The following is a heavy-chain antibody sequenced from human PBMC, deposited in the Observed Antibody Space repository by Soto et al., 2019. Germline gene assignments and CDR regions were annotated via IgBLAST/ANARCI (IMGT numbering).Heavy chain of an antibody. J-gene: IGHJ5*02. CDR3: ARGYYGSGSYVWFDP. CDR2: INPSGGST. Sequence: QVQLVQSGAEVKKPGASVKVSCKASGYTFTSYYMHWVRQAPGQGLEWMGIINPSGGSTSYAQKFQGRVTMTRDTSTSTVYMELSSLRSEDTAVCYCARGYYGSGSYVWFDPWGQGTLVTVSS. D-gene: IGHD3-10*01. V-gene: IGHV1-46*01. CDR1: GYTFTSYY.